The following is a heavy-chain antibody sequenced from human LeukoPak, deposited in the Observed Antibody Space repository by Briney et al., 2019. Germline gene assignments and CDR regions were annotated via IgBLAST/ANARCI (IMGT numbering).Heavy chain of an antibody. V-gene: IGHV4-30-2*01. J-gene: IGHJ4*02. CDR1: GGSISSGGYY. CDR2: IYHSGST. D-gene: IGHD4-17*01. CDR3: ARDGGDYGGVDY. Sequence: PSETLSLTCTVSGGSISSGGYYWSWIRQPPGKGLEWIGYIYHSGSTYYNPSLKSRVTISVDTSKNQFSLKLSSVTAADTAVYYCARDGGDYGGVDYWGQGTLVTVSS.